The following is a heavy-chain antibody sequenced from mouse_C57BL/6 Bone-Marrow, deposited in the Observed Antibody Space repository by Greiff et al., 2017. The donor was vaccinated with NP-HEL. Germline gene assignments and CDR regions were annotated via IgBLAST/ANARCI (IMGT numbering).Heavy chain of an antibody. J-gene: IGHJ2*01. D-gene: IGHD1-1*01. CDR1: GYTFTDYY. CDR2: IYPGSGNT. V-gene: IGHV1-76*01. Sequence: VKLMESGAELVRPGASVKLSCKASGYTFTDYYINWVKQRPGQGLEWIARIYPGSGNTYYNEKFKGKATLTAEKSSSTAYMQLSSLTSEDSAVYFCARSWTVVFDYWGQGTTLTVSS. CDR3: ARSWTVVFDY.